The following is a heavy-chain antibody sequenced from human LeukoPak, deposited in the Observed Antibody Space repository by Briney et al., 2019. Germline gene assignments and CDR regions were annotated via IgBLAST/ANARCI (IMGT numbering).Heavy chain of an antibody. CDR3: AKHPSGYYYDHFDY. V-gene: IGHV3-23*01. CDR1: GFTFSYYG. Sequence: GGSLRLSCAASGFTFSYYGMTWVRQAPGKGLEGVSTFSCSRGSAYYADSVKGRVIISRDNSKNTLGLQMNSLRAEDTAVYYCAKHPSGYYYDHFDYWGQGTLVTVSS. D-gene: IGHD3-22*01. J-gene: IGHJ4*02. CDR2: FSCSRGSA.